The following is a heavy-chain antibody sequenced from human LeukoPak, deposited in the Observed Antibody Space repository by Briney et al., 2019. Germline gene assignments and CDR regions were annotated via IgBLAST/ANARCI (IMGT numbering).Heavy chain of an antibody. V-gene: IGHV3-73*01. CDR2: IRAKANTYAT. CDR1: GFTFSGSA. CDR3: ATEQQVVFDYNYGMDV. Sequence: GGSLRLSCAASGFTFSGSALHWVRQSSGKGLEWVGRIRAKANTYATAYAASLKGRFTLSKDDSKNTTYLQMNSLKTEDTAVYYCATEQQVVFDYNYGMDVWGQGTTVTVSS. D-gene: IGHD6-13*01. J-gene: IGHJ6*02.